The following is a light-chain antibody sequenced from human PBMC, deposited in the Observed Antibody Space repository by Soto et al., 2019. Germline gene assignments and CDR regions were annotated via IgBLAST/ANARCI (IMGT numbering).Light chain of an antibody. CDR3: SSFTSSTLDV. V-gene: IGLV2-14*01. Sequence: QSALTQPASVSGSPGQSITISCTGTSSDVGSYNYVAWYQQHPGKAPKLIIYDVSNRPSGVSNRFSGSKSGNMASLTISGLQADDEADYYCSSFTSSTLDVFGTGTKVTVL. CDR1: SSDVGSYNY. J-gene: IGLJ1*01. CDR2: DVS.